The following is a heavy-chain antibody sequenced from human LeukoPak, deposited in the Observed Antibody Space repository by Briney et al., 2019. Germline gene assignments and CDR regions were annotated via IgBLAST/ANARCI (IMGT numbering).Heavy chain of an antibody. V-gene: IGHV4-34*01. Sequence: SETLSLTCAVYGGSFSGYYWSWIRQPPGKGLGWIGEINHSGSTNYNPSLKSRVTISVDTSKNQYSLKLSSVTAADTAVYYCARDQGRFLEWLDFDYWGQGTLVTVSS. CDR2: INHSGST. J-gene: IGHJ4*02. CDR1: GGSFSGYY. CDR3: ARDQGRFLEWLDFDY. D-gene: IGHD3-3*01.